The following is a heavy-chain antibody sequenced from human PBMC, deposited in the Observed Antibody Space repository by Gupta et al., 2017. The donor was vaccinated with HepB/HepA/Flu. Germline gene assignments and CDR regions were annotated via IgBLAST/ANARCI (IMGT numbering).Heavy chain of an antibody. Sequence: EVQLLASGGGLVQPGGSLRLSCTASGFSFYSYDMAWVRQAPGEGLEWVSGISYSGEEIYYADSVKGRFTTSRDNSKTTLHLQMDSLRVEDTAIYYCAKDRSYCSGGSCYFDAWGQGTLVTVSS. CDR3: AKDRSYCSGGSCYFDA. CDR1: GFSFYSYD. D-gene: IGHD2-15*01. V-gene: IGHV3-23*01. J-gene: IGHJ4*02. CDR2: ISYSGEEI.